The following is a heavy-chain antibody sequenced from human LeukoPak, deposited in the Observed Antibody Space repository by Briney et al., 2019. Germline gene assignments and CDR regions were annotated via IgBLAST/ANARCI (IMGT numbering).Heavy chain of an antibody. CDR3: ARGSGSSGWQYFDY. Sequence: SETLSVTCTVSGDSISSYYWSWIRQPPGKGLEWTGYIYYSGSTNYNPSLKSRVTMSVDTSKNQFSLKLSSVTAADTAVYYCARGSGSSGWQYFDYWGQGTLVTVSS. CDR1: GDSISSYY. D-gene: IGHD6-19*01. J-gene: IGHJ4*02. CDR2: IYYSGST. V-gene: IGHV4-59*12.